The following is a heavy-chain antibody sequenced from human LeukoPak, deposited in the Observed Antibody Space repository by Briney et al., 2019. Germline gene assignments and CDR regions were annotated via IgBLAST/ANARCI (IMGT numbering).Heavy chain of an antibody. CDR2: IYHSGST. CDR3: ARGGDKVEMATISAFDI. Sequence: SGTLSLTCAVSGGSISISNSNWWSWVRQPPVKGLEWIGEIYHSGSTNYNSSLKSRVTISVDTSKNQFSLKLSSVTAAETAVYYCARGGDKVEMATISAFDIWGQGTMVTVSS. D-gene: IGHD5-24*01. V-gene: IGHV4-4*02. J-gene: IGHJ3*02. CDR1: GGSISISNSNW.